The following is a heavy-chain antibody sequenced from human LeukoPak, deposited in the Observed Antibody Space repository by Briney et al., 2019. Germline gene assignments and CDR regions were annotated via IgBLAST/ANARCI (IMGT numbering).Heavy chain of an antibody. V-gene: IGHV1-2*02. CDR3: ARTYYDSRGYYYFDY. CDR2: INPNSGGT. CDR1: GYXFTGYY. J-gene: IGHJ4*02. Sequence: GASVKVSCKASGYXFTGYYIHWVRQAPGQGLEWMGWINPNSGGTNYARKFKGRVTMTRDTSITTAYMELTRLISDETAVYYCARTYYDSRGYYYFDYWGQGTLVTV. D-gene: IGHD3-22*01.